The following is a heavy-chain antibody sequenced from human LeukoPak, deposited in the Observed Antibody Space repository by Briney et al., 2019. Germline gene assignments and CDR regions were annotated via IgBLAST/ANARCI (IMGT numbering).Heavy chain of an antibody. CDR3: ASLDSSGYRLDY. Sequence: SETLSLTCTVSGGSISSYYWSWIRQPPGKGLEWIGYIYYSGSTNYNPSLKSRVTISVDTSKNQFSLKLSSVTAADTAVYHCASLDSSGYRLDYWGQGTLVTVSS. CDR1: GGSISSYY. J-gene: IGHJ4*02. V-gene: IGHV4-59*01. CDR2: IYYSGST. D-gene: IGHD3-22*01.